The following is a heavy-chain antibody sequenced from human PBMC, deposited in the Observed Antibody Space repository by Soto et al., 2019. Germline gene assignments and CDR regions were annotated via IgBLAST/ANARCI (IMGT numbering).Heavy chain of an antibody. CDR3: ARVERGTATTVVDAFDI. J-gene: IGHJ3*02. D-gene: IGHD1-1*01. Sequence: QVQLQQWGAGLLKPSETLSLTCAVFGGSVNSGNYYWSWIRQPPGKGLEWIGEMSHSGGTHFNPSLKSRVTISVDTSKNQCSLKMSPVTAADTALYYCARVERGTATTVVDAFDIWGPGTMVTVSS. CDR1: GGSVNSGNYY. V-gene: IGHV4-34*01. CDR2: MSHSGGT.